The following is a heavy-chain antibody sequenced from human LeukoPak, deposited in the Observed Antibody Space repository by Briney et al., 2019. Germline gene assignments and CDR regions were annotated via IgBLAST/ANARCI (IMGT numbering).Heavy chain of an antibody. J-gene: IGHJ4*02. CDR3: ARVSSSSWWALDY. D-gene: IGHD6-13*01. CDR2: INTDGSST. V-gene: IGHV3-74*01. CDR1: GFPFRSYW. Sequence: GAPRPSCAAPGFPFRSYWMHWVRPAPGKGLVGVSRINTDGSSTSYADSVKGRFTISRDNAKNTLYLQMNSLRAEDTAVYYCARVSSSSWWALDYWGQGTLVTVSS.